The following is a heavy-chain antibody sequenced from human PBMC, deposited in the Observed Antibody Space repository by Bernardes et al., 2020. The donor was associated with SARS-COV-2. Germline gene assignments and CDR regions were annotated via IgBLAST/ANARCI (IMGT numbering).Heavy chain of an antibody. CDR3: ARDFGGNSDY. J-gene: IGHJ4*02. V-gene: IGHV3-74*01. CDR1: GFSVRAYW. Sequence: GGSLILSCAASGFSVRAYWMHWVRQAPGEGLVWVSRINEDGSIINYADSVKGRFTISRDIADNMVYLQMNSLRAEDTAVYYCARDFGGNSDYWGQGTLVTVSS. CDR2: INEDGSII. D-gene: IGHD2-15*01.